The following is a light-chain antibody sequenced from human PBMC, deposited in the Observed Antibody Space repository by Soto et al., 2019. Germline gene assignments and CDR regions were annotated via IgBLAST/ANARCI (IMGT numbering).Light chain of an antibody. CDR1: SSDVGGYNY. V-gene: IGLV2-14*01. CDR3: SSYTSTNTLFV. CDR2: EVN. Sequence: QSALTQPASVSGSPGQSITISCTGTSSDVGGYNYVSWYQQRPGKAPKLMIYEVNNRPSGVSDRFSGSKSGITASLTISGLQAEDEADYCCSSYTSTNTLFVFGTGTKVTVL. J-gene: IGLJ1*01.